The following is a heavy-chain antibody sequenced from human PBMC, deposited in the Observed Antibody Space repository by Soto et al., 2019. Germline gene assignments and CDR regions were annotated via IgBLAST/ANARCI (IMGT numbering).Heavy chain of an antibody. J-gene: IGHJ4*02. Sequence: EVQLVESGGDFVKPGGSLRVSCAVSGFSFSNAWMSWVSQSPGKGLEWVGRIKSRADGGTTDYTAPVKGRFTISRDDSKNTVFLQMNSMKTEDTAVYDCTAHLGEFFPLDYWGQGTLVTVSS. CDR1: GFSFSNAW. CDR2: IKSRADGGTT. V-gene: IGHV3-15*01. D-gene: IGHD3-16*01. CDR3: TAHLGEFFPLDY.